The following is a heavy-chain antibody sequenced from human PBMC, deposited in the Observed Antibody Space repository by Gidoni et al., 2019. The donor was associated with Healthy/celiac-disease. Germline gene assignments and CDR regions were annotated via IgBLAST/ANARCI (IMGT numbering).Heavy chain of an antibody. J-gene: IGHJ5*02. CDR2: ISSSSSTI. V-gene: IGHV3-48*01. CDR3: ARDWLEDDSSGYDANNWFDP. D-gene: IGHD3-22*01. CDR1: GFTFSSYS. Sequence: EVQLVESGGGLVQPGGSLRLSCAASGFTFSSYSMTWVRQAPGKGLEWVSYISSSSSTIYYADSVKGRFTISRDNAKNSLYLQMNSLRAEDTAVYYCARDWLEDDSSGYDANNWFDPWGQGTLVTVSS.